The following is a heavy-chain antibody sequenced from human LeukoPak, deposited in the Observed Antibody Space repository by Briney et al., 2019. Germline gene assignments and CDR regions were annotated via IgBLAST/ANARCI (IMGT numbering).Heavy chain of an antibody. Sequence: GGSLRLSCAASGFTFSSYGMHWVRQAPGKGLEWVAVISYDGSNKYYADSVKGRFTTSRDNSKNTLYLQMNSLRAEDTAVYYCAKDVGNWGQGTLVTVSS. J-gene: IGHJ4*02. D-gene: IGHD1-14*01. CDR1: GFTFSSYG. CDR2: ISYDGSNK. V-gene: IGHV3-30*18. CDR3: AKDVGN.